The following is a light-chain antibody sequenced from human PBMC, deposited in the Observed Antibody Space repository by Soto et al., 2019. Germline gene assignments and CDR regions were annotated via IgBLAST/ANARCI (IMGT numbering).Light chain of an antibody. CDR2: EGN. V-gene: IGLV2-23*03. J-gene: IGLJ2*01. Sequence: QSVLTQPASVSGSPGQSITISCTGSSSDVGSYNLVSWYQQYPGKAPKLMIFEGNNRPSGVSNRFSASKSGNTASLTISGLQAEDEADYYCWSYAGRRTFEVFGGGTKLTVL. CDR3: WSYAGRRTFEV. CDR1: SSDVGSYNL.